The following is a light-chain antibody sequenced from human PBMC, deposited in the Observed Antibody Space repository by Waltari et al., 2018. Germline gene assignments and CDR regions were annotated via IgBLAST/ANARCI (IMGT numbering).Light chain of an antibody. CDR3: QKYESLPAT. Sequence: EVVLKQSPGTLSLSPGEGATLPCRASQRVSRALALYQQKPGQAPRLLIYDASRRATGIPDRFSGSGSGTDFSLTISRLEPEDFAVYYCQKYESLPATFGQGTKVEIK. CDR1: QRVSRA. CDR2: DAS. V-gene: IGKV3-20*01. J-gene: IGKJ1*01.